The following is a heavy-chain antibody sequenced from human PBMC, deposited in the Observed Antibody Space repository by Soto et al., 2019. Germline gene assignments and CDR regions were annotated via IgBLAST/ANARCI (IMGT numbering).Heavy chain of an antibody. CDR2: IYYSGST. V-gene: IGHV4-30-4*01. CDR1: GGSISSGDYY. J-gene: IGHJ6*02. CDR3: ASPLTRYYYGMDV. Sequence: QVQLQESGPGLVKPSQTLSLTCTVSGGSISSGDYYWSWIRQPPGKGLEWIGYIYYSGSTYYNPSLKSRVXXSXDXXKNQFSLKLSSVTAADTAVYYCASPLTRYYYGMDVWGQGTTVTVSS. D-gene: IGHD7-27*01.